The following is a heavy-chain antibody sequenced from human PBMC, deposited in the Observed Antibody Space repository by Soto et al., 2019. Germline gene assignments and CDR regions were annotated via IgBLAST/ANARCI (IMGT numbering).Heavy chain of an antibody. J-gene: IGHJ4*02. D-gene: IGHD1-1*01. CDR3: ARAPDAATTEPDF. CDR2: SSAYNGNT. V-gene: IGHV1-18*01. Sequence: GASVKVSCKASGYIFTNYGISWVRQAPGQGLEWMGWSSAYNGNTNYVQNLQGRVTMTTDTSTSTAYMELRSLRSDDTAVYYCARAPDAATTEPDFWGQGTLVTVSS. CDR1: GYIFTNYG.